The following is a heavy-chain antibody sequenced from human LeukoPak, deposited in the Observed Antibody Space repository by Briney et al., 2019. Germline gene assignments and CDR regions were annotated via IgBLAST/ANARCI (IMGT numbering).Heavy chain of an antibody. J-gene: IGHJ4*02. Sequence: GGSLRLSCAASGFTFSSYSMNWVRQAPGKGLEWVSSISSSSSYIYYADSVKGRFTISRDNSKNTLYLQMNSLRAEDTAIYYCAKSGLNRFDYWGQGTLVTVSS. D-gene: IGHD2-15*01. CDR2: ISSSSSYI. CDR1: GFTFSSYS. V-gene: IGHV3-21*04. CDR3: AKSGLNRFDY.